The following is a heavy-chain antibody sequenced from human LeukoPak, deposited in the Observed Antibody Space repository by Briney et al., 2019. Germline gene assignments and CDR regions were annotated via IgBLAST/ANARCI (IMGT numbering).Heavy chain of an antibody. CDR1: GYTFTSYG. V-gene: IGHV1-18*01. CDR3: ARGTDGP. CDR2: ISGYNGNT. Sequence: GSVKVSCKASGYTFTSYGINWVRQAPGQGLEWMGWISGYNGNTNYAQKLQGRVTMTTGPSTTTAYMELRSLRSDDTAVYYCARGTDGPWGQGTLVTVSS. J-gene: IGHJ5*02.